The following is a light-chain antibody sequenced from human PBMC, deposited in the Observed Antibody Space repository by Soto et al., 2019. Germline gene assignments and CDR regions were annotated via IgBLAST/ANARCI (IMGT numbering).Light chain of an antibody. Sequence: VWTQSPGTLSLSPLEIGTLSFSASQSFRGLLAWYQQKPGQAPRLLIYDAYNRATGIPPRFSGSGSGTDFTLTISSLEPEDFAVYYCQQRSNWPPITFGQGTRLEIK. J-gene: IGKJ5*01. CDR1: QSFRGL. V-gene: IGKV3-11*01. CDR2: DAY. CDR3: QQRSNWPPIT.